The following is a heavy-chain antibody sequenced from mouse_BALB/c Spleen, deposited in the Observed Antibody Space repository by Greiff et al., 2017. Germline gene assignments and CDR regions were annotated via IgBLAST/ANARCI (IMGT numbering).Heavy chain of an antibody. J-gene: IGHJ4*01. CDR2: ISSGSSTI. V-gene: IGHV5-17*02. CDR3: ARHGYAAYAMDY. Sequence: EVKVVESGGGLVQPGGSRKLSCAASGFTFSSFGMHWVRQAPEKGLEWVAYISSGSSTIYYADTVKGRFTISRDNPKNTLFLQMTSLRSEDTAMYYCARHGYAAYAMDYWGQGTSVTVSS. D-gene: IGHD2-2*01. CDR1: GFTFSSFG.